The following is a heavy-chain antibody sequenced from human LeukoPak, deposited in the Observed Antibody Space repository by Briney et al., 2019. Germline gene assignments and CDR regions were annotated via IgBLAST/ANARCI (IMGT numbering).Heavy chain of an antibody. J-gene: IGHJ4*02. Sequence: PSQTLSLTCAVSGGSISSGGYSWSWIRQPPGKGLEWIGYIYHSGSTYYNPSLKSRVTISVDRSKNQFSLKLSSVTAADTAVYYCASGGTDYWGQGTLVTVSS. V-gene: IGHV4-30-2*01. CDR2: IYHSGST. CDR3: ASGGTDY. D-gene: IGHD3-16*01. CDR1: GGSISSGGYS.